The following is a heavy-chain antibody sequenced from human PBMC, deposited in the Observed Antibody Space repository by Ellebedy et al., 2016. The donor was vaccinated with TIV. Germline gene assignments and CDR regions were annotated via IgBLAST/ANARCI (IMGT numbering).Heavy chain of an antibody. CDR3: ARDPSYRSYWRGMDV. CDR1: GFTFSSYG. V-gene: IGHV3-33*01. D-gene: IGHD3-10*01. CDR2: IWYDGSNK. Sequence: PGGSLRLSCAASGFTFSSYGMHWVRQAPGKGLEWVAVIWYDGSNKYYADSVKGRFTISRDNSKNTLYLQMNSLRAEDTAVYYCARDPSYRSYWRGMDVWGQGTTVTVSS. J-gene: IGHJ6*02.